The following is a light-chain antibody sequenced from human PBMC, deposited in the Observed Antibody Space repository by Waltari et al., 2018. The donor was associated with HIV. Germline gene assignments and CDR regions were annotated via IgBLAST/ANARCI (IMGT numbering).Light chain of an antibody. J-gene: IGKJ1*01. CDR2: EVS. Sequence: EIVMTQTPLSLSVTPGQPASISCKSSQSLLHRDGKTYLYWYLQRPGQPPQPLMYEVSTRFAGVPDRFSGSGAGTDFKLRISRVEAEDVGVYYCMQTVQLSWTFGQGTKVQIK. V-gene: IGKV2D-29*01. CDR3: MQTVQLSWT. CDR1: QSLLHRDGKTY.